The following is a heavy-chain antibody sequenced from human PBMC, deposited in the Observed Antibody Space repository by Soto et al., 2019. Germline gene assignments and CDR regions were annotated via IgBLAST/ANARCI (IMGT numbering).Heavy chain of an antibody. CDR3: ARDSSGRNPDFDY. CDR1: GGSISSGGYY. CDR2: IYYSGST. J-gene: IGHJ4*02. D-gene: IGHD3-22*01. V-gene: IGHV4-31*03. Sequence: QVQLQESGPGLVKPSQTLSLTCTVSGGSISSGGYYWSWIRQHPGKGLEWIGYIYYSGSTDYNPSLKSRVTSSVDTSKNRFSKKMCSVTAADTAVYYCARDSSGRNPDFDYWGQGTLVTVSS.